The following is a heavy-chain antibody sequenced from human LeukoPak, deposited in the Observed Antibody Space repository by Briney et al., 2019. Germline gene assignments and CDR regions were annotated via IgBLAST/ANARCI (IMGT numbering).Heavy chain of an antibody. CDR2: ICGSGGST. J-gene: IGHJ4*02. Sequence: GGALRLSCAASGFTFSSYAMSWVRQAPGKGLEWVSAICGSGGSTYYADSVKGRFPISRDNSKNTLYLQMNSLRAEDTAVYYCAKEEEVLLWFGELLSIDYWGQGTLVTVSS. CDR3: AKEEEVLLWFGELLSIDY. CDR1: GFTFSSYA. V-gene: IGHV3-23*01. D-gene: IGHD3-10*01.